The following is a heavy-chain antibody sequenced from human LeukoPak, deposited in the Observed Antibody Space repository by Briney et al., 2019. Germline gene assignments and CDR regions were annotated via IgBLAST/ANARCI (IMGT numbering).Heavy chain of an antibody. D-gene: IGHD1-26*01. V-gene: IGHV3-23*01. J-gene: IGHJ4*02. CDR1: GFTFSSYA. CDR2: ISGSGGST. CDR3: AKTVAKWGLLASLRY. Sequence: GGSLRLSCAASGFTFSSYAMSWVRQAPGKGLEWVSAISGSGGSTYYADSVKGRFTISRDNSKNTLYLQMNSLRAEDTAVYYCAKTVAKWGLLASLRYWGQGTLVTVSS.